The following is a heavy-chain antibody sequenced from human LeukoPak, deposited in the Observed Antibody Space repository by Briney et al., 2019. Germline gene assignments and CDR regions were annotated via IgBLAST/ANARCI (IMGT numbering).Heavy chain of an antibody. Sequence: SETLSLTCTVSGGSISSSSYYWSWIRQPPGKGLEWIGYIYYSGSTNYNPSLKSRVTISVDTSKNQFSLKLSSVTAADTAVYYCARSYYDILTGYSGFDYWGQGTLVTVSS. V-gene: IGHV4-61*01. J-gene: IGHJ4*02. D-gene: IGHD3-9*01. CDR3: ARSYYDILTGYSGFDY. CDR2: IYYSGST. CDR1: GGSISSSSYY.